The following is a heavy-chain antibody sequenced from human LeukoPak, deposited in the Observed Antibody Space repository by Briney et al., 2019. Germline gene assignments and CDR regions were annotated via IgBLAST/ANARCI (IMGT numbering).Heavy chain of an antibody. J-gene: IGHJ6*03. D-gene: IGHD4-17*01. CDR2: IIPIFGTP. CDR1: GGTFSSYA. V-gene: IGHV1-69*13. Sequence: SVKVSCKASGGTFSSYAISWVRQAPGQGLEWVGGIIPIFGTPNYAQTFQGRVTITADESTRTAYMELSSLRLDDTAIYYCARGNHDGEYVVSGYYFYMDVWGKGTTVTVSS. CDR3: ARGNHDGEYVVSGYYFYMDV.